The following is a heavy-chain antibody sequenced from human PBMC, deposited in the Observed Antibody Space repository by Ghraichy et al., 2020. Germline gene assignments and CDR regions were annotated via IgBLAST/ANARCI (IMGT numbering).Heavy chain of an antibody. CDR3: ARRGVGATPRY. Sequence: SETLSLTCAVYGGSFSGYYWSWIRQPPGKGLEWIGEINHSGSTNYNPSLKSRVTISVDTSKNQFSLKLNSVTAADTAVYYCARRGVGATPRYWCQGTPVTVSS. D-gene: IGHD1-26*01. CDR2: INHSGST. CDR1: GGSFSGYY. J-gene: IGHJ4*02. V-gene: IGHV4-34*01.